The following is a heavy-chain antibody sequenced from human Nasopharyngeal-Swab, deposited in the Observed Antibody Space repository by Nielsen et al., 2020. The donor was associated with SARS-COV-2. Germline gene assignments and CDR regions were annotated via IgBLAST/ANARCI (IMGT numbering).Heavy chain of an antibody. CDR3: ARKDVFAYGVDAFDI. V-gene: IGHV3-23*01. CDR1: GFTFSSYA. D-gene: IGHD3-10*01. Sequence: GESLKISCAASGFTFSSYAMTWVRQAPGKGLEWVSVVTGSGYGTDYADSVKGRCTISRDNAKNTLYLQMNSLRAEDKAVYYCARKDVFAYGVDAFDIWGQGTMVTVSS. CDR2: VTGSGYGT. J-gene: IGHJ3*02.